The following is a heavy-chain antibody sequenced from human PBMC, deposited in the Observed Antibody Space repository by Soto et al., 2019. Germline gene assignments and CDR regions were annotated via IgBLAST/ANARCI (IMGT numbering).Heavy chain of an antibody. CDR3: ATRSPAFDY. J-gene: IGHJ4*02. CDR1: GYTFTSYG. V-gene: IGHV1-18*01. CDR2: ISTYKGNT. Sequence: QVQLVQSGPEVKKPGASVKVSCKTSGYTFTSYGISWVRQAPGQGLEWMGWISTYKGNTNYAQKFQGRVTMTTDTSTTTAYMELRSLRSDDTAVYYCATRSPAFDYWGQGTLVTVSS.